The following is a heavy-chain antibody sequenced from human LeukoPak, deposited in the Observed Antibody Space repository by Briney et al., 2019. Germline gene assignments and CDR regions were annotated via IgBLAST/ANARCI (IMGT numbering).Heavy chain of an antibody. CDR1: GFTFSSYG. J-gene: IGHJ3*02. Sequence: GGSLRLSCAASGFTFSSYGMHWVRQAPGKGLEWVAVVWYDGSNKYYADSVKGRFTISRDNSKNTLYLQMNSLRAEDTAVYYCARRIAVAREVAFDIWGQGTMVTVSS. CDR3: ARRIAVAREVAFDI. V-gene: IGHV3-33*01. CDR2: VWYDGSNK. D-gene: IGHD6-19*01.